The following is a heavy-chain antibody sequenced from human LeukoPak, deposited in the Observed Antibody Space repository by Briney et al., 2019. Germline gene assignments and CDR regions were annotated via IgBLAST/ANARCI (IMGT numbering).Heavy chain of an antibody. CDR2: TYYGGST. J-gene: IGHJ4*02. D-gene: IGHD6-13*01. CDR3: ARLSIFSSNWYYFDY. V-gene: IGHV4-39*01. Sequence: SETLSLTCTVSGGSISSSSYFWGWTRRPPGKGPEWIGSTYYGGSTSYNPSLKSRVTVSVDTSKNQFSLKLSSVTAADTAVYYCARLSIFSSNWYYFDYWGQGALVTVSS. CDR1: GGSISSSSYF.